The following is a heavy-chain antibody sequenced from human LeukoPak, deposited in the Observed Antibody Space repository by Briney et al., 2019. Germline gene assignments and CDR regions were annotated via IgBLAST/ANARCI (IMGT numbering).Heavy chain of an antibody. D-gene: IGHD6-13*01. CDR1: GYTFTSYG. CDR2: ISAYNGNT. Sequence: ASVKVSCTASGYTFTSYGISWVRRAPGQGLEWMGWISAYNGNTNYAQKLQGRVTMTTDTSTSTAYMELRSLRSDDTAVYYCARVYGSSWYSEYDNWFDPWGQGTLVTVSS. J-gene: IGHJ5*02. V-gene: IGHV1-18*04. CDR3: ARVYGSSWYSEYDNWFDP.